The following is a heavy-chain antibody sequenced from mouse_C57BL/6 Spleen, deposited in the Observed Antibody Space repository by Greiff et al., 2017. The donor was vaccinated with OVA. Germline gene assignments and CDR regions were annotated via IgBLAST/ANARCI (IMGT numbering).Heavy chain of an antibody. CDR2: IYPGSGGT. V-gene: IGHV1-55*01. D-gene: IGHD3-3*01. CDR1: GYTFTSYW. CDR3: ARGGTGFDY. J-gene: IGHJ2*01. Sequence: QVQLQQPGAELVKPGASVKMSCKASGYTFTSYWITWVKQRPGQGLEWIGDIYPGSGGTNYNEKFKSTATLTVDTSSSTAYMQLSSLTSEDAAVYYCARGGTGFDYWGQGTTLTVSS.